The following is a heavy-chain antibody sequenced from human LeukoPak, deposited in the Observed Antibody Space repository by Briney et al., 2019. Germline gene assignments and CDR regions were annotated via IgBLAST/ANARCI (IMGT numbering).Heavy chain of an antibody. D-gene: IGHD3-10*01. J-gene: IGHJ5*02. CDR1: GFTFSGYG. CDR2: IRYDGSNK. V-gene: IGHV3-30*02. CDR3: AKDIWSYGSGSPNWFDP. Sequence: GGSLRLSCSASGFTFSGYGMHWVRQAPGKGLEWVAFIRYDGSNKYYADSVKGRFTISRDNSKNTLCLQMNSLRAEDTAVYYCAKDIWSYGSGSPNWFDPWGQGTLVTVSS.